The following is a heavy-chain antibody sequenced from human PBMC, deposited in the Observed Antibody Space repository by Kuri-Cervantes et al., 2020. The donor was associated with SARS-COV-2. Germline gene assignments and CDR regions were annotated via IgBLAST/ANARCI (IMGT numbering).Heavy chain of an antibody. D-gene: IGHD1-1*01. CDR1: GYTFTNFY. Sequence: SVKVSCKASGYTFTNFYIHWVRQAPGQGLEWMGGIIPILGIANYAQKFQGRVTITADKSTSTAYMELSSLRSEDTAVYYCASESGTTINYGMDVWGQGTTVTVSS. V-gene: IGHV1-69*10. CDR2: IIPILGIA. J-gene: IGHJ6*02. CDR3: ASESGTTINYGMDV.